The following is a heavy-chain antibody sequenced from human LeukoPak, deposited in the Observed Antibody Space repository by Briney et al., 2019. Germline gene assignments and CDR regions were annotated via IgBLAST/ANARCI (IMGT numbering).Heavy chain of an antibody. CDR3: ARQYCSGGSCFFDY. CDR1: GGTFSSYA. J-gene: IGHJ4*02. Sequence: SVKVSCKASGGTFSSYAISWVRQAPGQGLEWMGGIIPIFGTANYAQKFQGRVTITTDESTSTAYMELSSLRSEDTAVYYCARQYCSGGSCFFDYWGQGTPVTVSS. CDR2: IIPIFGTA. V-gene: IGHV1-69*05. D-gene: IGHD2-15*01.